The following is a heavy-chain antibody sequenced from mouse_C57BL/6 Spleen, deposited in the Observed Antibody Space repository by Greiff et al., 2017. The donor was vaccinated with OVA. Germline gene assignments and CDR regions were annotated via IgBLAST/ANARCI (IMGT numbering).Heavy chain of an antibody. V-gene: IGHV1-54*01. CDR3: ARGGNWDEENYFDY. D-gene: IGHD4-1*01. CDR2: INHGSGGT. CDR1: GYAFTNYL. J-gene: IGHJ2*01. Sequence: VQLQQSGAELVRPGTSVKVSCKASGYAFTNYLIEWVKQRPGQGLEWIGVINHGSGGTNYNEKFKGKATLTADKSSSTVYMQLSSLTSEDSAIYFCARGGNWDEENYFDYWGQGTTLTVSS.